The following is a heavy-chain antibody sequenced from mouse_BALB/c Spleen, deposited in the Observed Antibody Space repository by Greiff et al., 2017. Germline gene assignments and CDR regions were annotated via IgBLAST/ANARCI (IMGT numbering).Heavy chain of an antibody. CDR2: INPYNDGT. D-gene: IGHD2-1*01. V-gene: IGHV1-14*01. CDR1: GYTFTSYV. J-gene: IGHJ4*01. CDR3: ARFYYGNYGDAMDY. Sequence: EVKLMESGPELVKPGASVKMSCKASGYTFTSYVMHWVKQKPGQGLEWIGYINPYNDGTKYNEKFKGKATLTSDKSSSTAYMELSSLTSEDSAVYYCARFYYGNYGDAMDYWGQGTSVTVSS.